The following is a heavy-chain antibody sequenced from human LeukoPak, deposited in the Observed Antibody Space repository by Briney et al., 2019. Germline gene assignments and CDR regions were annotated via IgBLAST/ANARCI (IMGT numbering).Heavy chain of an antibody. Sequence: PSETLSLTCTVSGGSISSYYWSWIRQPPGKGLEWIGYIYYSGSTNYNPSLKSRVTISVDTSKNQFSLKLSSVTAADTAVYYCARGLGAVAGTGEYDYWGQGTLVTVFS. J-gene: IGHJ4*02. CDR2: IYYSGST. V-gene: IGHV4-59*01. CDR1: GGSISSYY. CDR3: ARGLGAVAGTGEYDY. D-gene: IGHD6-19*01.